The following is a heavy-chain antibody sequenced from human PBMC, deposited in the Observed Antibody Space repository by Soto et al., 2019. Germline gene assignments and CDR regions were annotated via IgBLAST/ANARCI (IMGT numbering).Heavy chain of an antibody. J-gene: IGHJ4*02. Sequence: QVQLVQSGAEVKKPGSSVKVSCTASGGTFSSYSINWVRQAPGQGLEWMGEIIPIFGTANYAQKFQGRVTITGDESTSTAYMELSSLRSEDTAVYYCARDGGRHSGGIDYWGQGTLVNVSS. CDR3: ARDGGRHSGGIDY. V-gene: IGHV1-69*01. D-gene: IGHD1-26*01. CDR2: IIPIFGTA. CDR1: GGTFSSYS.